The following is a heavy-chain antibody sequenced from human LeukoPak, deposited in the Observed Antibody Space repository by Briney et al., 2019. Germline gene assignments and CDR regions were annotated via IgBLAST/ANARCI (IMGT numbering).Heavy chain of an antibody. CDR2: IYYSGST. V-gene: IGHV4-39*07. Sequence: SETLSLTCTVSGGSISSSSYYWGWIRQPRGKGLEWIGNIYYSGSTYYNPSLESRVTISVDTSKNQFSLKLTSVTAADTAVYYCARVKGIGPYFFDYWGQGTLVTVSS. CDR3: ARVKGIGPYFFDY. D-gene: IGHD2-15*01. J-gene: IGHJ4*02. CDR1: GGSISSSSYY.